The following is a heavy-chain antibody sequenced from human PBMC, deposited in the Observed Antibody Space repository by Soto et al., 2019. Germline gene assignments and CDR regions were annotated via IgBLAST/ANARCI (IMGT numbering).Heavy chain of an antibody. CDR3: AKDARRIAGVFDY. CDR1: GFTFSSYA. V-gene: IGHV3-23*01. Sequence: EVQLLESGGGLVQPGGYLRLSCAASGFTFSSYAMSWFRQAPGKGLEWVSAISGSGGSTYYADSVKGRFTISRDNSKNTLYLQMNSLRDEDTAVYYCAKDARRIAGVFDYWGLRALVTVSS. CDR2: ISGSGGST. D-gene: IGHD6-13*01. J-gene: IGHJ4*02.